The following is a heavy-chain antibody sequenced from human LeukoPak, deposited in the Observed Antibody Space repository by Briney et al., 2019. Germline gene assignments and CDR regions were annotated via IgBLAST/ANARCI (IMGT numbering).Heavy chain of an antibody. Sequence: PSETLSLTCTVSGGSISSYYWSWIRQPPGKGLEWIGYIYYSGSTNYNPSLKSRVTISVDTSKNQFSLKLSSVTAADTAVYYCARDGRGSQNFYDYVWGSTDQKYYFDYWGQGTLVTVSS. J-gene: IGHJ4*02. V-gene: IGHV4-59*01. CDR1: GGSISSYY. CDR3: ARDGRGSQNFYDYVWGSTDQKYYFDY. D-gene: IGHD3-16*01. CDR2: IYYSGST.